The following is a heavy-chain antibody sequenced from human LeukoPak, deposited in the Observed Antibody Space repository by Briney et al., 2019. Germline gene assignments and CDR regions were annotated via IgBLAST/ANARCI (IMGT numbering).Heavy chain of an antibody. CDR3: ARAGAPLIASALLLDY. V-gene: IGHV1-2*02. J-gene: IGHJ4*02. CDR1: GYTFTGYY. D-gene: IGHD6-13*01. CDR2: INPNSGGT. Sequence: GASVKVSCKASGYTFTGYYMHWVRQAPGQGLEWMGWINPNSGGTNYAQKFQGRVTMTRDTSISTAYMELSRLRSDDTAVYYCARAGAPLIASALLLDYWGQGTLVTVSS.